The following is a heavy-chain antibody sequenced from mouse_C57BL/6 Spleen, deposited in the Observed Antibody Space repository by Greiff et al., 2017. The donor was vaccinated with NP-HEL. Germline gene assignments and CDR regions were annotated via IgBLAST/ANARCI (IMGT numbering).Heavy chain of an antibody. D-gene: IGHD2-1*01. CDR1: GFTFSSYC. CDR2: IRSGCSYT. Sequence: EVQRVESGGDLVKPGGSLKLSCVASGFTFSSYCMSWVRQTPDKWLEWVATIRSGCSYTSFPASVKRRFTISRDNAKNTLYLQVGSLKYEDTAMYYCARGKGNYGYWGQGTTLTVSS. V-gene: IGHV5-6*01. CDR3: ARGKGNYGY. J-gene: IGHJ2*01.